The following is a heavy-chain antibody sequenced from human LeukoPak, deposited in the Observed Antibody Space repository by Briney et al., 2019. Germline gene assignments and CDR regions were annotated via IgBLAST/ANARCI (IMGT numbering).Heavy chain of an antibody. Sequence: AGGSLRLSCAASGFTFSSYAMHWVRQAPGKGLEWVAVISYDGSNKYYADSVKGRFTISRDNSKNTLYLQMNSLRAEDTAVYYCAREYGGSSGFDYWGQGTLVTVSS. J-gene: IGHJ4*02. D-gene: IGHD4-23*01. CDR3: AREYGGSSGFDY. CDR2: ISYDGSNK. V-gene: IGHV3-30-3*01. CDR1: GFTFSSYA.